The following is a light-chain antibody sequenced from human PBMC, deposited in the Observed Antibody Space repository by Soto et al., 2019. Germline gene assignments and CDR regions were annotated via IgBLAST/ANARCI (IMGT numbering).Light chain of an antibody. J-gene: IGKJ1*01. Sequence: MQLTQSPSSLSASVGDRVTITCRASQGISSYLAWYQQKPGKAPTLLIYTASNLQSGVPSRFSGSGSGTHFTLTISSLQPEDFATYYCQQHYNTPRTF. CDR3: QQHYNTPRT. CDR1: QGISSY. V-gene: IGKV1-39*01. CDR2: TAS.